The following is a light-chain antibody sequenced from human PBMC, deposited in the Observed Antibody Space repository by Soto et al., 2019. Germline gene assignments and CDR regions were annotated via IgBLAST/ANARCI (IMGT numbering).Light chain of an antibody. CDR2: DVS. V-gene: IGLV2-14*01. J-gene: IGLJ1*01. Sequence: QPVLTRPASVSGSPGQSITISCTGTSSDVGGYNYVSWYQQHPGKAPKLMIYDVSNRPSGVSNRFSGSKSGNTASLTISGLQAEDEADYYCSSYTSSSTGLDYVFGTGTKLTVL. CDR1: SSDVGGYNY. CDR3: SSYTSSSTGLDYV.